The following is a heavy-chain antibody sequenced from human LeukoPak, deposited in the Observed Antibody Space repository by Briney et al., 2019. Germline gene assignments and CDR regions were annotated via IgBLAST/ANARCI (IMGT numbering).Heavy chain of an antibody. CDR2: IKQDGSEK. Sequence: PGGSLRLSCAASGFTFSSYWMSWVRQAPGKGLEWVANIKQDGSEKYYVDSVKGRFTISRDNSNNMVYLQMDSLTVEDAATYYCAKRAMAAFDSWGQGTLLIVSS. V-gene: IGHV3-7*03. CDR3: AKRAMAAFDS. J-gene: IGHJ4*02. D-gene: IGHD6-19*01. CDR1: GFTFSSYW.